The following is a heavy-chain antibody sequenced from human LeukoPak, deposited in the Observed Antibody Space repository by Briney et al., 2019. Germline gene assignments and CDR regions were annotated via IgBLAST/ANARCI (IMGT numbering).Heavy chain of an antibody. V-gene: IGHV1-18*01. CDR2: ISAYNGNT. J-gene: IGHJ6*03. CDR1: GYTFTSYG. Sequence: AASVKVSCKASGYTFTSYGISWVRQAPGQGLEWMGWISAYNGNTNYAQKLQGRVTMTTDTSTSTAYMELRSLRSDDTAVYYCARVGEGLDIVVVPAAILRGTYYYYYMDVWGKGTTVTVSS. CDR3: ARVGEGLDIVVVPAAILRGTYYYYYMDV. D-gene: IGHD2-2*02.